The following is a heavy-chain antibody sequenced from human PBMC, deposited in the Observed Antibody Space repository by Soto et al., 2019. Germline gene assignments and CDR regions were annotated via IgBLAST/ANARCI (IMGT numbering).Heavy chain of an antibody. J-gene: IGHJ6*02. V-gene: IGHV3-33*01. D-gene: IGHD1-26*01. CDR1: GFTFSSYG. CDR3: ARDLVGATSYYYYGMDV. CDR2: IWYDGSNK. Sequence: QVQLVESGGGVVQPGRSLRLSCAASGFTFSSYGMHWVRQAPGKGLEWVAVIWYDGSNKYYVDPVKGRFTISRDNSKNTLYLQMNRLRAEDTAVYYCARDLVGATSYYYYGMDVWVQGTTITVSS.